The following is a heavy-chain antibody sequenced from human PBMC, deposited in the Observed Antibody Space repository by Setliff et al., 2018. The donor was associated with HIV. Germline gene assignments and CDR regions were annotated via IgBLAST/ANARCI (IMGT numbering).Heavy chain of an antibody. CDR2: ITYSGSA. Sequence: SETLSLTCAVYGGSFSGYYWSWIRQPPGKGLEWIGYITYSGSAYYNPSLKSRVTISTDTSNNKISLRLSSVTAADTAMYYCVRDDHCYNGKGFDYWGPGTLVTVSS. CDR3: VRDDHCYNGKGFDY. V-gene: IGHV4-34*09. J-gene: IGHJ4*02. D-gene: IGHD1-1*01. CDR1: GGSFSGYY.